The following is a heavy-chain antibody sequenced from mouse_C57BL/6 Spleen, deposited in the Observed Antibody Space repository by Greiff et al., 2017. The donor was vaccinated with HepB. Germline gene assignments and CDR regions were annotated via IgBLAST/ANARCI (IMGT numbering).Heavy chain of an antibody. CDR1: GFTFSSYA. CDR3: AREHGGFDY. CDR2: ISDGGSYT. V-gene: IGHV5-4*01. J-gene: IGHJ2*01. Sequence: EVQVVESGGGLVKPGGSLKLSCAASGFTFSSYAMSWVRQTPEKRLEWVATISDGGSYTYYPDNVKGRFTISRDNAKNNLYLQMSHLKSEDTAMYYCAREHGGFDYWGQGTTLTVSS.